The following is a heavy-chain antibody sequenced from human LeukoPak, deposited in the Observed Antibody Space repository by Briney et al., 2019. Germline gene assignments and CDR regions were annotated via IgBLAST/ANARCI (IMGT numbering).Heavy chain of an antibody. CDR3: ARDGYYGSGSYDF. CDR2: ISSTSSTI. J-gene: IGHJ4*02. V-gene: IGHV3-48*02. D-gene: IGHD3-10*01. CDR1: GFTFSSYS. Sequence: GGSLRLSCAASGFTFSSYSMNWVRQTPGKGLEWISYISSTSSTIYFADSVKGRFTISRDNAKNSLYLQMNSLRDEDTAVCFCARDGYYGSGSYDFWGQGTLVTVSS.